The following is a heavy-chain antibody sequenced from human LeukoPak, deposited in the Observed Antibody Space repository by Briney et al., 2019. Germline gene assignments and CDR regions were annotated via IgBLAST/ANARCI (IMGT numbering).Heavy chain of an antibody. CDR2: INPNSGET. V-gene: IGHV1-2*02. J-gene: IGHJ4*02. CDR1: GYTFTDYY. Sequence: GASVKVSCKTSGYTFTDYYIHWVRQAPGQGLEWMGWINPNSGETNSAQKFQGRVTITGDTSISTAYMELRRVTSDDTAVYYCARDRDYSNTERGFDYWGQGTLVTVSS. D-gene: IGHD4-11*01. CDR3: ARDRDYSNTERGFDY.